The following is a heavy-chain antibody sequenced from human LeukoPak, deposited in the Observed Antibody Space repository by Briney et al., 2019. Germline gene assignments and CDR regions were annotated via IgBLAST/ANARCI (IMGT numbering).Heavy chain of an antibody. CDR3: ARGRRGSYAEIDH. V-gene: IGHV4-28*06. Sequence: SDTLSLTCAVSGYSLSSSNWWGWIRQPPGKRPEWVGYIYYSGSTNYNPSLKSRVTMSVDTSKNQFSLKLTSVTALDTAVYYCARGRRGSYAEIDHWGQGTLVTVSS. CDR2: IYYSGST. J-gene: IGHJ4*02. CDR1: GYSLSSSNW. D-gene: IGHD1-26*01.